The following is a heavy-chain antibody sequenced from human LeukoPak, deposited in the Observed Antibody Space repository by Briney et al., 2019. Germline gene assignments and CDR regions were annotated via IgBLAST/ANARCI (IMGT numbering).Heavy chain of an antibody. CDR1: AFTFSSYA. Sequence: PGGSLRLSCAASAFTFSSYAMSWVRQAPGKGLEWVSSISSSSNYIHYADSVKGRFTISRDNAKNSLYLQMNSLRAEDTAVYYCAKLGSYYDILTGYLQHWGQGTLVTVSS. J-gene: IGHJ1*01. D-gene: IGHD3-9*01. CDR3: AKLGSYYDILTGYLQH. CDR2: ISSSSNYI. V-gene: IGHV3-21*01.